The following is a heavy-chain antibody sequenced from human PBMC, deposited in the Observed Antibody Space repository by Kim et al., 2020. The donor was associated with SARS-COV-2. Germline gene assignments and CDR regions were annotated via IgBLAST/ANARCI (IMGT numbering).Heavy chain of an antibody. J-gene: IGHJ4*01. CDR3: ARVGRYSSSWYLIDY. CDR1: GFTFSSYA. D-gene: IGHD6-13*01. Sequence: GGSLRLSCAASGFTFSSYAMHWVRQAPGKGLEYVSAISSNGGSTYYANSVKGRFTISRDNSKNTLYLQMGSLRAEDMAVYYCARVGRYSSSWYLIDYWG. V-gene: IGHV3-64*01. CDR2: ISSNGGST.